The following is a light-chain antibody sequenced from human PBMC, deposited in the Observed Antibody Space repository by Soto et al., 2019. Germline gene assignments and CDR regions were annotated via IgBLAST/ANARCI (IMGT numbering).Light chain of an antibody. J-gene: IGLJ1*01. Sequence: QSALTQPASVYGSPGQSITISCTGTSSDVGGYNYVSWYQQHPGKAPKTMIYAVSNRPSGVSYRFSGSKSGNTASLTISGLQSEDEADYYCNSYTSSNTLVFGTGTKLTVL. CDR2: AVS. CDR1: SSDVGGYNY. V-gene: IGLV2-14*01. CDR3: NSYTSSNTLV.